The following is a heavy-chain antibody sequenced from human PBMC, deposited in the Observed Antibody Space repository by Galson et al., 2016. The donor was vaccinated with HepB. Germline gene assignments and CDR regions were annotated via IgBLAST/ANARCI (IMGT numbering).Heavy chain of an antibody. V-gene: IGHV3-23*01. CDR3: AKDSVWFGEFPRELPDV. D-gene: IGHD3-10*01. Sequence: SLRLSCAASGFSFSSYAMNWVRQAPGMGLEWVSSISVNGGATYYAESVKGRFTISRDNSQNTLYLQLNSLRAEDTALYFCAKDSVWFGEFPRELPDVWGRGTTVTVSS. CDR2: ISVNGGAT. J-gene: IGHJ6*02. CDR1: GFSFSSYA.